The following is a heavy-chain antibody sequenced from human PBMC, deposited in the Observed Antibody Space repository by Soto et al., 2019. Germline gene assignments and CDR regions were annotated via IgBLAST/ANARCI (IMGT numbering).Heavy chain of an antibody. CDR2: INHSGST. D-gene: IGHD2-8*02. V-gene: IGHV4-39*07. Sequence: SSETLSLTCTVSGGSISSSDSYWSWIRQPPGTGLEWIGEINHSGSTNYNPSLKSRVTISVDTSKNQFSLKLTSVTAADTAVYYCARDKITGLFDYWGQGTLVTVSS. CDR1: GGSISSSDSY. CDR3: ARDKITGLFDY. J-gene: IGHJ4*02.